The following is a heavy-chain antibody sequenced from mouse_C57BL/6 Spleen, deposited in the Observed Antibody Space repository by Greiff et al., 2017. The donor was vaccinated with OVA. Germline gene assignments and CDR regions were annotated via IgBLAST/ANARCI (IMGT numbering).Heavy chain of an antibody. CDR1: GYAFTNYL. CDR2: INPGSGGT. V-gene: IGHV1-54*01. J-gene: IGHJ4*01. Sequence: QVQLQQSGAELVRPGTSVKVSCKASGYAFTNYLIEWVKQRPGQGLEWIGVINPGSGGTNYNEKFKGKATLTADKSSSTAYMQLSSLTSEDSAVYFCAREGYAMDDWGQGTSVTVSS. CDR3: AREGYAMDD.